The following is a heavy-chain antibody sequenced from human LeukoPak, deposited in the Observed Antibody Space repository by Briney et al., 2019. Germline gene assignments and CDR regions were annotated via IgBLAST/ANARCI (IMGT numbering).Heavy chain of an antibody. Sequence: PSETLSLTCTVSGYSISSGYYWGWIRQPPGKGLEWIGEINHSGSTNYNPSLKSRVTMSVDTSKNQFSLKLSSVTAADTGVYYCARHVRAAAGRKDYWGQGTLVTVSS. J-gene: IGHJ4*02. D-gene: IGHD6-13*01. V-gene: IGHV4-38-2*02. CDR1: GYSISSGYY. CDR3: ARHVRAAAGRKDY. CDR2: INHSGST.